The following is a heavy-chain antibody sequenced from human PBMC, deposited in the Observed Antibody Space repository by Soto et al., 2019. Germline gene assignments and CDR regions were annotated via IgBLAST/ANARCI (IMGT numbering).Heavy chain of an antibody. V-gene: IGHV4-31*03. J-gene: IGHJ5*02. D-gene: IGHD3-22*01. CDR2: IYFSGTT. Sequence: QVQLQESGPGLVKPSQTLSLTCTVSGGSISSGDYYWSWIRQHPGKGLEWIGTIYFSGTTYYNPSIKSRVTISVDTSKNQFSLNLSSVTAADTAVYYCARRDRSGFSYWLDTWGQGTLVTVSS. CDR1: GGSISSGDYY. CDR3: ARRDRSGFSYWLDT.